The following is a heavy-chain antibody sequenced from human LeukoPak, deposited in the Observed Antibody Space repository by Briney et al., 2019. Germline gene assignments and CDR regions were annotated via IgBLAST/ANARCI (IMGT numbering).Heavy chain of an antibody. CDR2: INHSGST. CDR3: ARGGKDDSSGYFDY. V-gene: IGHV4-34*01. J-gene: IGHJ4*02. Sequence: SETLSLTCAVYGGSFSSYYWSWIRQPPGKGLEWIGEINHSGSTNYNPSLKSRVTISVDTSKNQFSLKLSSVTAADTAVYYCARGGKDDSSGYFDYWGQGTLVTVSS. CDR1: GGSFSSYY. D-gene: IGHD3-22*01.